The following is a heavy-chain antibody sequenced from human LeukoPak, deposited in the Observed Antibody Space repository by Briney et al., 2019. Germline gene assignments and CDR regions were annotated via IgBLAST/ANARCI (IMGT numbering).Heavy chain of an antibody. CDR1: GFTFSSFA. CDR2: ISYDGTNK. V-gene: IGHV3-30-3*01. Sequence: PGGSLRLTCAASGFTFSSFAMHWVRQAPGKGLEWVAVISYDGTNKYYADSVKGRFTISRDNPQNTVYLQMNSLRAEDTAVYYCARRYSSTWYYFDYWGQGTLVTVSS. D-gene: IGHD6-13*01. J-gene: IGHJ4*02. CDR3: ARRYSSTWYYFDY.